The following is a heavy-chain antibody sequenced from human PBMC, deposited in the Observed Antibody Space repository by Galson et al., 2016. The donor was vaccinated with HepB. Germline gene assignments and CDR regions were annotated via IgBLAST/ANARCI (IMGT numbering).Heavy chain of an antibody. J-gene: IGHJ4*02. V-gene: IGHV1-69*06. CDR1: GVISNTYP. Sequence: SVKVSCKAPGVISNTYPITWVRQAPGQGLEWMGETIPIFDRANYAQRFKGRVTLTADRSTTTAYMEMSGLTSEDTAIYYCARKYRQYNWNGGATLDLWGQGTLITVSS. D-gene: IGHD1-20*01. CDR3: ARKYRQYNWNGGATLDL. CDR2: TIPIFDRA.